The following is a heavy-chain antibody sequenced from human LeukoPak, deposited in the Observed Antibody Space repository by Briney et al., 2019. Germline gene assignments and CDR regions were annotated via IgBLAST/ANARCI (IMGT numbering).Heavy chain of an antibody. CDR3: ASPGDYYDSSGPPSYFDY. J-gene: IGHJ4*02. CDR2: INHSGST. CDR1: GGSFSGYY. Sequence: PSETLSLTCAVYGGSFSGYYWSWIRQPPGKGLEWIGEINHSGSTNYNPSLKSRVTISVDTSKNQFSLKLSSVTAADTAVDYCASPGDYYDSSGPPSYFDYWGQGTLVTVSS. D-gene: IGHD3-22*01. V-gene: IGHV4-34*01.